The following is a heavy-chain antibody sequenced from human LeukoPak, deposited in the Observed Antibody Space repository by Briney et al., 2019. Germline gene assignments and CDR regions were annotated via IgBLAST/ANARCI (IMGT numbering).Heavy chain of an antibody. CDR2: INSDGSSI. D-gene: IGHD2-8*01. CDR3: VRNNAMDV. V-gene: IGHV3-74*01. Sequence: HAGGSLRLSCAASGFTFSSHWMHWVRQAPGKGLVWVSRINSDGSSISYADSVKGRFTISRDNAKNSLYLQMNSLRAEDTALYYCVRNNAMDVWGQGTTVIVSS. J-gene: IGHJ6*02. CDR1: GFTFSSHW.